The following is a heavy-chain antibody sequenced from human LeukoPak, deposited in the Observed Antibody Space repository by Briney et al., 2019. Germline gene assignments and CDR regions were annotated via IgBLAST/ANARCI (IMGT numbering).Heavy chain of an antibody. J-gene: IGHJ3*02. V-gene: IGHV3-7*01. CDR1: GFTFSSYW. CDR2: IKQDGSEK. D-gene: IGHD6-19*01. CDR3: ARDRSSGWYDPADI. Sequence: GRSLRLSCAASGFTFSSYWMSWVRQAPGKGLEWVANIKQDGSEKYYVDSVKGRFTISRDNAKNSLYLQMNSLRAEDTAVYYCARDRSSGWYDPADIWGQGTMVTVSS.